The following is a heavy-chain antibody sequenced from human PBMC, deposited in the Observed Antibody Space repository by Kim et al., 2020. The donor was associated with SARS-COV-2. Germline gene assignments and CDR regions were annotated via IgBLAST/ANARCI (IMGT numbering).Heavy chain of an antibody. J-gene: IGHJ4*02. Sequence: GGSLRLSCAASGFTVSSHYMSWVRQAPGKGPECVSVIYRGGSTYYADSVKGRFTISRDNSKNALYLQMISLRAEDTAVYYCARNDYGDSLFDFWGQGTLVTVSS. CDR3: ARNDYGDSLFDF. D-gene: IGHD4-17*01. CDR1: GFTVSSHY. CDR2: IYRGGST. V-gene: IGHV3-53*01.